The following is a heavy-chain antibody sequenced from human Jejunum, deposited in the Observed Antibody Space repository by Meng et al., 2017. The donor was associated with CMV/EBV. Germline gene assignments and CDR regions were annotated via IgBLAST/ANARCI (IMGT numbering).Heavy chain of an antibody. J-gene: IGHJ4*02. D-gene: IGHD4-11*01. CDR1: GFTFSSSA. Sequence: VESGGGVVQPGGSLRLSCAASGFTFSSSAMHWVRQPPGKGPEWVSFIAHDGSFKSYTDSVQGRFTMSRDDSVKTVYLEMNSLRVEDTAVYYCAKDLFYSFDYWGQGALVTVSS. CDR2: IAHDGSFK. CDR3: AKDLFYSFDY. V-gene: IGHV3-30*02.